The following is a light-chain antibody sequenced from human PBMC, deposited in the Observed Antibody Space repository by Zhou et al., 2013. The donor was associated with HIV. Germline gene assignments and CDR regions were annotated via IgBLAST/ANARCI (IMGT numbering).Light chain of an antibody. J-gene: IGKJ1*01. CDR3: QQRTNRPPWT. CDR2: DGS. Sequence: EIVLTQSPGTLPLSPGERATLSCRASQSVSSSYLAWYQQKSGQAPRLLIYDGSDRATGIPARFNGSGSGTDFTLTISNLEPEDCAVYYCQQRTNRPPWTFGQGT. V-gene: IGKV3-11*01. CDR1: QSVSSSY.